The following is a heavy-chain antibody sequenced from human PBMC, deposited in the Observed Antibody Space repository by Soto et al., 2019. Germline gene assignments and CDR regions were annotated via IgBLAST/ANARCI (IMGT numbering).Heavy chain of an antibody. J-gene: IGHJ5*02. CDR1: GYTFTSYY. D-gene: IGHD3-22*01. CDR2: INPSGGST. Sequence: ASVKVSCKASGYTFTSYYMHWVRQAPGQGLEWMGIINPSGGSTSYAQKFQGRVTMTRDTSTSTVYMELSSLRSEDTAVYYCARGPYYYDSSGYSWFDPWGQGTLVTVSS. V-gene: IGHV1-46*01. CDR3: ARGPYYYDSSGYSWFDP.